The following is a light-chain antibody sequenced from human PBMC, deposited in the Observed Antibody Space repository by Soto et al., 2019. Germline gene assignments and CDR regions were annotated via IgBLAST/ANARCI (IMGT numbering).Light chain of an antibody. Sequence: DIQLIQSPFFLSASVGDRVTISCRASQAIYSYLAWYQQKPGKAPKLLIFGASKLQSGVPSRFSGSGSGTEFTLTISSLQPEDFATYYCQQLNSHPRTFGQGTKLEIK. CDR2: GAS. CDR1: QAIYSY. V-gene: IGKV1-9*01. CDR3: QQLNSHPRT. J-gene: IGKJ2*01.